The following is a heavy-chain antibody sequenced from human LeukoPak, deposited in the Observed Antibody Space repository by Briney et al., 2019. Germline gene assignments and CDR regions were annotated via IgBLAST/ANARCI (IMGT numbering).Heavy chain of an antibody. J-gene: IGHJ3*02. D-gene: IGHD4-17*01. CDR3: ARDFGRNGDFHAFDI. CDR1: GFTFSRYW. CDR2: IKEDGSEK. Sequence: GGSLRLSCAASGFTFSRYWMNWVRQAPGKGLEWVANIKEDGSEKNYVDSVRGRFTISRDNAKNSLYLQMNSLRAEDTAVYYCARDFGRNGDFHAFDIWGQGTMVTVSS. V-gene: IGHV3-7*01.